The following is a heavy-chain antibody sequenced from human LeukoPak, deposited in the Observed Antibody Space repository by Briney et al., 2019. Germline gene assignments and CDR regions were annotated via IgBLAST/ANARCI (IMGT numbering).Heavy chain of an antibody. J-gene: IGHJ3*02. CDR3: ARGYNWNDAVDAFDI. V-gene: IGHV1-18*04. Sequence: ASVKVSCKASGYTFTSYGISWVRQAPGQGFEWMGCIIAYNGKTNYAQKLQGRVTMTTDTSTSTAYMDLRSLRSDDTAVYYCARGYNWNDAVDAFDIWGQGTMVTVSS. CDR2: IIAYNGKT. D-gene: IGHD1-1*01. CDR1: GYTFTSYG.